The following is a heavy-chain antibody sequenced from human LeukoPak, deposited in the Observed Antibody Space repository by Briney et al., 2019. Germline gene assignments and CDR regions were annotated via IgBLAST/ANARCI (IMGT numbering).Heavy chain of an antibody. V-gene: IGHV4-31*03. CDR1: GDSISSGGHY. J-gene: IGHJ4*02. CDR3: ARETPSYDRGGYYLDY. D-gene: IGHD3-22*01. CDR2: IYSSGST. Sequence: SETLSLTCTVSGDSISSGGHYWSWIRQHPGKGLEWIGYIYSSGSTYYNPSLKRRVIISVDTSENQFSLKLSPVTAADTAVYFCARETPSYDRGGYYLDYWGQGTLVTVSS.